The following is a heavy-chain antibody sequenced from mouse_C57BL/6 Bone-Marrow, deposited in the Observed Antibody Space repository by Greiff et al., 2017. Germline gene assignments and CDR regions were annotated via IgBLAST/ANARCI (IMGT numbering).Heavy chain of an antibody. D-gene: IGHD2-4*01. CDR3: ESLAVFYYDYRSYDAMDY. J-gene: IGHJ4*01. V-gene: IGHV1-81*01. Sequence: QVQLQQSGAELARPGASVKLSCKASGYTFTSYGISWVKQRTGQGLEWIGEIDPTIGNTYYNEKFKGKATLTADKSSSTAYMESRSTASEHSSVYICESLAVFYYDYRSYDAMDYWGQGTSVTVSS. CDR1: GYTFTSYG. CDR2: IDPTIGNT.